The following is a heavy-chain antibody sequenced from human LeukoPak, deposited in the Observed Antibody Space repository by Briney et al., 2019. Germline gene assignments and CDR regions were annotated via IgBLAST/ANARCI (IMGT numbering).Heavy chain of an antibody. CDR1: GFTFSSYG. D-gene: IGHD2-15*01. CDR3: AKASAATQTYYYYYMDV. J-gene: IGHJ6*03. Sequence: PGGSLRHSCAAAGFTFSSYGMHWVRRAPGKGLEWEAFIWYDGSNKYYADSAKGRFTISRDNSKNTLYLQMNSLRAEDTAVYYCAKASAATQTYYYYYMDVWGKGTTVTISS. CDR2: IWYDGSNK. V-gene: IGHV3-30*02.